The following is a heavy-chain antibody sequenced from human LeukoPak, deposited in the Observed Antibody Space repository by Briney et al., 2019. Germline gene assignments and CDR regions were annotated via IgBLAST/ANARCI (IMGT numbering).Heavy chain of an antibody. D-gene: IGHD3-3*01. CDR3: ARGHYDFSSGYRYYYYYGMDV. V-gene: IGHV1-69*17. J-gene: IGHJ6*02. Sequence: ASVKVSCKGSGGTFISYARSGGRQAPGQGHEWMRGIIPIFGIANSAQKFQGRVTITADKSTSTAYMELSSLRSEDTAVYYCARGHYDFSSGYRYYYYYGMDVWGQGTTLTVS. CDR1: GGTFISYA. CDR2: IIPIFGIA.